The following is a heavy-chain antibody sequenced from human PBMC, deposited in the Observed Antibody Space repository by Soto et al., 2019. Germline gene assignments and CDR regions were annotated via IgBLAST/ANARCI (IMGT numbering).Heavy chain of an antibody. CDR2: ISGSGGST. CDR3: AKAPLRYCSGGSCYSIDY. Sequence: GGSLRLSCAASGFTFSSYAMSWVRQAPGKGLEWVSAISGSGGSTYYADSVKGRFTISRDNSKNTLYLQMNSLRAEDTAVYYCAKAPLRYCSGGSCYSIDYWGQGTLVTVSS. J-gene: IGHJ4*02. CDR1: GFTFSSYA. D-gene: IGHD2-15*01. V-gene: IGHV3-23*01.